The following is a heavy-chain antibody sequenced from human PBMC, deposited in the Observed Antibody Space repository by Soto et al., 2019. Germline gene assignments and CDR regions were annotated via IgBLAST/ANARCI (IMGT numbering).Heavy chain of an antibody. Sequence: QVQLVQSGAEVKKPGASVKVSCKASGYTFTSYAISWLRQAPGPGLEWMGWISAYNGNTNYAQKLQGRVTMTTATSTSTAYMELRRLRYDDTAVYYCARDGPPADYWGQGTLVTVSS. CDR2: ISAYNGNT. V-gene: IGHV1-18*01. J-gene: IGHJ4*02. CDR3: ARDGPPADY. CDR1: GYTFTSYA.